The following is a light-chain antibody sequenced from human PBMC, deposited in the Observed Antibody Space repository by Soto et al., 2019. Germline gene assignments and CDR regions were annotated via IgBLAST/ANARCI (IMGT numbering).Light chain of an antibody. Sequence: EIVMTQSPATLSVSPGERATLSCRASHSVSSNLAWYQQKPGQAPRLLIYGASTRATGIPARFSGSGSGTEFTLTISSLQSEDFALYYCQQYHIWPPVTFGQGTKVEVK. CDR3: QQYHIWPPVT. CDR1: HSVSSN. J-gene: IGKJ1*01. CDR2: GAS. V-gene: IGKV3-15*01.